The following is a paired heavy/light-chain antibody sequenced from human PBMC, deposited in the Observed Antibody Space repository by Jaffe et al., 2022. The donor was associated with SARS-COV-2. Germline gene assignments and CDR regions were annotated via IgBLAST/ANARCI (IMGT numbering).Light chain of an antibody. CDR2: GAS. Sequence: EIVMTQSPATLSVSPGERVTLSCRASQSVSSNLAWSQQIPGQAPRLLIYGASTRATDIPARFSGSGSGTEFTLTISSLQSEDFAVYYCQQYDNWLWTFGQGTKLEIK. CDR3: QQYDNWLWT. J-gene: IGKJ1*01. CDR1: QSVSSN. V-gene: IGKV3-15*01.
Heavy chain of an antibody. V-gene: IGHV5-51*01. D-gene: IGHD3-16*01. Sequence: EVQLVQSGAEVKKPGESLKISCTGSGYNFASYWIGWVRQMPGKGLEWMGTIYPADSVARYSPSFQGQVTISADKSISTAYLQWSSLKASDTAMYYCARPWGSSSWGQGTLVTVSS. CDR3: ARPWGSSS. J-gene: IGHJ4*02. CDR1: GYNFASYW. CDR2: IYPADSVA.